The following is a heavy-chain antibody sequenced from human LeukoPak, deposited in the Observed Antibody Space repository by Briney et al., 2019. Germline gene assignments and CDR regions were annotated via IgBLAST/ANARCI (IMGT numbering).Heavy chain of an antibody. CDR2: ISAYNGNT. CDR1: GYTFTNYG. CDR3: ARIEYSSSTGFVPDY. J-gene: IGHJ4*02. D-gene: IGHD6-6*01. Sequence: ASVKVSCKASGYTFTNYGVSWVRQAPGQGLEWMGWISAYNGNTNYAQKFQGRVTMTTDTYTRTAYMELRSLRSDDTAVYYCARIEYSSSTGFVPDYWGQGTLVTVSS. V-gene: IGHV1-18*01.